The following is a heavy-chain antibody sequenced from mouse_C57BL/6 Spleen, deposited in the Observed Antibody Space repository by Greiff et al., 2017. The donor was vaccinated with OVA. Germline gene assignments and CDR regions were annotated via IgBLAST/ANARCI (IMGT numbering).Heavy chain of an antibody. CDR1: GYAFSSSW. J-gene: IGHJ2*01. Sequence: QVQLQQSGPELVKPGASVKISCKASGYAFSSSWLNWVKQRPGKGLEWIGRIYPGDGDTNYNGKFKGKATLTADKSSSTAYMQLSSLTSEDSAVYFCAREDYYGSSLVFDYWGKGTTLTVSS. V-gene: IGHV1-82*01. CDR3: AREDYYGSSLVFDY. D-gene: IGHD1-1*01. CDR2: IYPGDGDT.